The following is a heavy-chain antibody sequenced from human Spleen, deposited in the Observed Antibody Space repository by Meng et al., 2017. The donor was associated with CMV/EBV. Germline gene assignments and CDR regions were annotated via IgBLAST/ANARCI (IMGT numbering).Heavy chain of an antibody. CDR1: TFSSFD. D-gene: IGHD3-3*01. CDR2: ISGGGDST. J-gene: IGHJ2*01. V-gene: IGHV3-23*01. CDR3: ARVTTTIFGVVIVNWYFDL. Sequence: TFSSFDMSWVRQAPGKGLEWVSAISGGGDSTHYTDSVKGRFTISRDNAKNTLYLQMNSLRAEDTAVYYCARVTTTIFGVVIVNWYFDLWGRGTLVTVSS.